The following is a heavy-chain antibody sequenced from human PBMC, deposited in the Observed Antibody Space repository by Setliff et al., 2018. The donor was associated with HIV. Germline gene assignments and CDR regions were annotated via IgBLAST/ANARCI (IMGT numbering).Heavy chain of an antibody. Sequence: ASVKVSCKASGYTFTTHDNTHDIDWVRQAPGQGLEWMGWMSPNSDNRGYTQMFRGRVTMTRDTSTSTVYMELSGLRSEDTAVYYCAKDMNRGGYSDSSPHDFWGQGTQVT. CDR3: AKDMNRGGYSDSSPHDF. CDR1: GYTFTTHD. D-gene: IGHD3-22*01. CDR2: MSPNSDNR. J-gene: IGHJ4*02. V-gene: IGHV1-8*01.